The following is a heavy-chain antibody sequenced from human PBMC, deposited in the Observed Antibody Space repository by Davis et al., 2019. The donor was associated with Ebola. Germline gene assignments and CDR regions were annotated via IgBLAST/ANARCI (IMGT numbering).Heavy chain of an antibody. CDR1: GYTFTSYY. V-gene: IGHV1-2*02. J-gene: IGHJ4*02. Sequence: ASVKVSCKASGYTFTSYYMHWVRQAPGQGLEWMGWINPNSGGTNYAQKFQDRVTMSRDTSISTAYLELSRLKSDDTAVYYCARGEYQLDYWGRGALVTVSS. CDR2: INPNSGGT. D-gene: IGHD2-2*01. CDR3: ARGEYQLDY.